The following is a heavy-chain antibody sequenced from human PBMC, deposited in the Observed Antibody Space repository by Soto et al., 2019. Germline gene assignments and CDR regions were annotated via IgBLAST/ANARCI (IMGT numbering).Heavy chain of an antibody. J-gene: IGHJ3*02. CDR1: GFTFSSYA. CDR3: AKVRKAYGGLDAFDI. CDR2: ISGSGGST. Sequence: EVQLLESGGGLVQPGGSLRLSCAASGFTFSSYAMSWVRQAPGKGLEWVSAISGSGGSTYYADSVKCQFTISRDNSKNTMYLQMQSLRAEDTAVYYCAKVRKAYGGLDAFDIWGQGTMVTVSS. D-gene: IGHD4-17*01. V-gene: IGHV3-23*01.